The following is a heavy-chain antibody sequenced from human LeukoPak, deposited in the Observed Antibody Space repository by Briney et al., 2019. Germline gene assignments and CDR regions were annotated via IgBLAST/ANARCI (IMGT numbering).Heavy chain of an antibody. CDR3: ARASGNYGY. Sequence: GASVKVSCKSSGYIFTSYDITWVRQAPGQGLEWMGWISAYNGHTIYAQKLQGRVTMTTDTSTSTAYMELRNLRSDDTAVYYCARASGNYGYWGQGTLVTVSS. CDR2: ISAYNGHT. J-gene: IGHJ4*02. CDR1: GYIFTSYD. D-gene: IGHD1-26*01. V-gene: IGHV1-18*01.